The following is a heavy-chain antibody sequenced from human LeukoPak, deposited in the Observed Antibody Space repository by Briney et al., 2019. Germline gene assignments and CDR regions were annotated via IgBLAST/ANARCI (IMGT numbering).Heavy chain of an antibody. V-gene: IGHV3-30-3*01. J-gene: IGHJ4*02. CDR2: ISYDGSNK. Sequence: SGGSLRLSCAASVFTLNNYAMLWVRQALGKGLEWVAVISYDGSNKYYADSVKGRFTISRDNSKNTLYLQMNSLRAEATAVYYCARDGSSGWTWYFDYWGQGTLVTVSS. D-gene: IGHD6-19*01. CDR3: ARDGSSGWTWYFDY. CDR1: VFTLNNYA.